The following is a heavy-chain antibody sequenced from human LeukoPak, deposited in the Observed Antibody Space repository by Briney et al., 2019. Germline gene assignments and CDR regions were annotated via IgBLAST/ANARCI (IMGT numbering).Heavy chain of an antibody. V-gene: IGHV1-8*01. D-gene: IGHD4-17*01. CDR3: ARLDDYGDYVTASDV. J-gene: IGHJ3*01. Sequence: ASVKVSCKASGYTFISYHIHWVRQASGKGLEWVAWMNPNNGDTGYAQKFQGRVAMTRKTSMNTAYMEMSSLRSEDTAVYYCARLDDYGDYVTASDVWGQGTMVTVSS. CDR1: GYTFISYH. CDR2: MNPNNGDT.